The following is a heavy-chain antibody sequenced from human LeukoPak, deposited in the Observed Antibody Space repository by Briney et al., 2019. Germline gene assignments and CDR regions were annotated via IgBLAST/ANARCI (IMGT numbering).Heavy chain of an antibody. CDR3: AKRSYYDILTGYWEHAFDI. J-gene: IGHJ3*02. V-gene: IGHV3-23*01. CDR2: ISGSGGST. CDR1: GFTFSSYA. D-gene: IGHD3-9*01. Sequence: PGGSLRLSCAASGFTFSSYAMSWVRQAPGKGLEWVSAISGSGGSTYYADSVKGRFTISRDNSKNTLYLQMNSLRAEDTAVYYCAKRSYYDILTGYWEHAFDIWGQGTMVTVSS.